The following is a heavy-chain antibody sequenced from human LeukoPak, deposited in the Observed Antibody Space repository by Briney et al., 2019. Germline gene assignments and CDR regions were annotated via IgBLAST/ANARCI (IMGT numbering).Heavy chain of an antibody. CDR2: ISWNSGSI. J-gene: IGHJ4*02. Sequence: GGSLRLSCAASGFTFDDYAMPWVRQAPGKGLEWVSGISWNSGSIGYADSVKGRFTISRDNAKNSLYLQMNSLRAEDTALYYCAKDPNCDYWGQGTLVTVSS. CDR1: GFTFDDYA. CDR3: AKDPNCDY. V-gene: IGHV3-9*01.